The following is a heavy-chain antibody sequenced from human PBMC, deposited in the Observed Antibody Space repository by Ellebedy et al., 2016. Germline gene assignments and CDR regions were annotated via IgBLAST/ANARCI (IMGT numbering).Heavy chain of an antibody. CDR3: ARGYDYGDSPR. V-gene: IGHV3-21*01. CDR2: ITRSSSST. CDR1: GFTFSSQS. D-gene: IGHD4-17*01. J-gene: IGHJ4*02. Sequence: GGSLRLSCEASGFTFSSQSMNWVRQAPGKGLEWVSYITRSSSSTYYADSVKGRFTISRDNTKNSLYLQMNSLRVEDTAVYYCARGYDYGDSPRWGQGTLVSVSS.